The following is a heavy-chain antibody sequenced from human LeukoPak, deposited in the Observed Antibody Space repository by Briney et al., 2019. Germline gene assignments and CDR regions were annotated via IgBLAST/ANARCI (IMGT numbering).Heavy chain of an antibody. Sequence: ASVKVSCKASGYTFTNHAINWVRQAPGQGLEWMGWISPYNGDTNYAQKLQGRVTMTTDTSTSTAYMELRSLRSDDTAVYYCARDYYGSGSYLLIYYYGMDVWGQGTTVTVSS. J-gene: IGHJ6*02. CDR1: GYTFTNHA. CDR3: ARDYYGSGSYLLIYYYGMDV. CDR2: ISPYNGDT. D-gene: IGHD3-10*01. V-gene: IGHV1-18*01.